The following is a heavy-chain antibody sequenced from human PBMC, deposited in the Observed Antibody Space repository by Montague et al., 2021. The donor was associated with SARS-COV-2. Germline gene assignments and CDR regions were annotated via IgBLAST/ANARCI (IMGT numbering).Heavy chain of an antibody. V-gene: IGHV1-8*01. CDR2: MNPNSGNT. CDR1: GYTFTSYD. CDR3: ARGVLRYFDWLLSGYYYYYMDV. D-gene: IGHD3-9*01. Sequence: SVKVSCKASGYTFTSYDINWVRQATGQGLEWMGWMNPNSGNTGYAQKFQGRVTMIRNTSISTAYMELSSLRSEDTAVYYCARGVLRYFDWLLSGYYYYYMDVWGKGTTVTVSS. J-gene: IGHJ6*03.